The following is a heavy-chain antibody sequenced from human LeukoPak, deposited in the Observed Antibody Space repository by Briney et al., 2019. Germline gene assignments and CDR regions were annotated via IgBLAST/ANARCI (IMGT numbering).Heavy chain of an antibody. CDR1: GYTFTGYG. Sequence: ASVKVSCKASGYTFTGYGISWVRQAPGQGLEWMGWISAYNGNTNYAQKLQGRVTMTTDTSTSTAYMELRSPRSDDTAVYYCARGDGVRFLEWLSYGMDVWGQGTTVTVSS. J-gene: IGHJ6*02. V-gene: IGHV1-18*01. CDR2: ISAYNGNT. D-gene: IGHD3-3*01. CDR3: ARGDGVRFLEWLSYGMDV.